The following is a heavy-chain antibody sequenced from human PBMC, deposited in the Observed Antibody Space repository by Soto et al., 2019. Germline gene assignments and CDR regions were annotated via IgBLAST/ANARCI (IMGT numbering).Heavy chain of an antibody. Sequence: QVQLVQSGAEVKKPGSSVKVSCKASGGTFSSYAISWVRQAPGQGLEWMGGIIPIFGTANYAQKVQGRVTXXXXXXXXXXXXXXSXXXXXXXXVXXXXXXXXXXTXWWXPDY. D-gene: IGHD2-15*01. V-gene: IGHV1-69*01. CDR2: IIPIFGTA. J-gene: IGHJ4*01. CDR3: XXXXXXXTXWWXPDY. CDR1: GGTFSSYA.